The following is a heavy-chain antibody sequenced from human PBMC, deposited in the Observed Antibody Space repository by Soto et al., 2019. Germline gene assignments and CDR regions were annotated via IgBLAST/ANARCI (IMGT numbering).Heavy chain of an antibody. V-gene: IGHV4-34*01. CDR2: INHSGST. D-gene: IGHD3-10*01. CDR3: ARDKITGLFDY. J-gene: IGHJ4*02. Sequence: QVQLQQWGAGLLKPSETLSLTCAVYGGSFSGYYWTWIRQPPGTGLEWIGEINHSGSTNYNPSLKSRGTISVDTSKNQFSLKLTSVTAADTVVYYCARDKITGLFDYWGQGTLVTVSS. CDR1: GGSFSGYY.